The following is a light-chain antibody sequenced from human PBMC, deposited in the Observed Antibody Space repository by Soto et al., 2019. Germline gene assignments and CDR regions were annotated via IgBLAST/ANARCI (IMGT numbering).Light chain of an antibody. J-gene: IGLJ2*01. V-gene: IGLV2-23*03. CDR1: RSDVGSYNL. CDR2: EGS. Sequence: QSALTQPASVSGSPGQSITISCTGTRSDVGSYNLVSWYQQHPGKAPKLMIYEGSKRPSGVSNRFSGSKSGNTASLTISGLQAEDEADYYCCSYAGTNTVHVVFGGGTKLTVL. CDR3: CSYAGTNTVHVV.